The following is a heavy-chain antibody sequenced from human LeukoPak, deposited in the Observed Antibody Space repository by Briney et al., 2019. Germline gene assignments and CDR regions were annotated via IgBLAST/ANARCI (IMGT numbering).Heavy chain of an antibody. J-gene: IGHJ6*02. CDR2: ISSSGSTI. Sequence: GGSLRLSCAASGFTLSSYEMNWVRQAPGKGLEWVSYISSSGSTIYYADSVKGRFTISRDNAKNSLYLQMNSLRAEDTAVYYCARGKYYYDSSGYYYYYGMDVWGQGTTVTVS. D-gene: IGHD3-22*01. V-gene: IGHV3-48*03. CDR3: ARGKYYYDSSGYYYYYGMDV. CDR1: GFTLSSYE.